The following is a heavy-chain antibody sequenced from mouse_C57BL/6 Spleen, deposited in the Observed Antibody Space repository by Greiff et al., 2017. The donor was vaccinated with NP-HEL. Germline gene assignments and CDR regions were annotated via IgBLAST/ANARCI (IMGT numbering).Heavy chain of an antibody. CDR1: GFTFSSYG. V-gene: IGHV5-6*01. CDR2: ISSGGSYT. J-gene: IGHJ1*03. D-gene: IGHD4-1*01. CDR3: ARQGTGSWYFDV. Sequence: DVQLVESGGDLVKPGGSLKLSCAASGFTFSSYGMSWVRQTPDKRLEWVATISSGGSYTYYPDSVKGRFTISRDNAKNTLYLQMSSLKSEDTAMYYCARQGTGSWYFDVWGTGTTVTVSS.